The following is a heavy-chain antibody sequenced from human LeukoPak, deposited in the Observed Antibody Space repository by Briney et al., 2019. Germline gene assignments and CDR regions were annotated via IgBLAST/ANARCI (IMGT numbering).Heavy chain of an antibody. CDR1: GFTFSNAW. CDR3: AKEGSYSSSWFDY. J-gene: IGHJ4*02. D-gene: IGHD6-13*01. CDR2: ISYDGSNK. Sequence: GGSLRLSCVASGFTFSNAWMNWVRQAPGKGLEWVAVISYDGSNKYYADSVKGRFTISRDNSKNTLYLQMNSLRAEDTAVYYCAKEGSYSSSWFDYWGQGTLVTVSS. V-gene: IGHV3-30*18.